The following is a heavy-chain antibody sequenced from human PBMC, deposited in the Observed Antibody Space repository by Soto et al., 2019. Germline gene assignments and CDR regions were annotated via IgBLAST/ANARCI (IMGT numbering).Heavy chain of an antibody. D-gene: IGHD5-12*01. V-gene: IGHV4-4*02. CDR3: ARVSGYDLTDFDY. CDR2: IYHSGST. CDR1: GGSISSSNW. Sequence: PSETLSLTCAVSGGSISSSNWWSWVRQPPGKGLEWIGEIYHSGSTNYNPSLKSRVTISVDKSKNQFSLKLSSVTAADTAVYYCARVSGYDLTDFDYWGQGTLVTVSS. J-gene: IGHJ4*02.